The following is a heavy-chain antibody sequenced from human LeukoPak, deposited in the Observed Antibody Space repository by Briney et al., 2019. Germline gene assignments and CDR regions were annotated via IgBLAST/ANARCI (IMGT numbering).Heavy chain of an antibody. D-gene: IGHD3-10*01. V-gene: IGHV3-30-3*01. CDR2: ISYDGSNK. J-gene: IGHJ4*02. Sequence: PGRSLRLSCAASGFTFSSYAMHWVRQAPGKGLEWVAVISYDGSNKYYADSVKGRFTISRDNSKNTLYLQMNSLRAEDTAVYYCARDWTMVRGGPDYWGQGTLVTVSS. CDR1: GFTFSSYA. CDR3: ARDWTMVRGGPDY.